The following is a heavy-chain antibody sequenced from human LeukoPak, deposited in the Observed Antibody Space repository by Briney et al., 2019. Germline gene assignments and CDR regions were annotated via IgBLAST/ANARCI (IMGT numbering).Heavy chain of an antibody. V-gene: IGHV6-1*01. CDR2: TYQRSKWSS. CDR3: ARGRASAFDY. CDR1: GDSLSSSGDA. J-gene: IGHJ4*02. D-gene: IGHD6-13*01. Sequence: SQTLSLTCVISGDSLSSSGDAWNWIRQSPSGRLEWLGRTYQRSKWSSDYALSVRSRITVDPDTSKNQFSLQLYSVTPEDTAVYYCARGRASAFDYWDQGTLVTVSS.